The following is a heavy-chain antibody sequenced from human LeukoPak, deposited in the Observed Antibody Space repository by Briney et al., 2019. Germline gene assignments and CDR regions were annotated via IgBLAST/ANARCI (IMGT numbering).Heavy chain of an antibody. CDR2: IYYSGIT. CDR1: GGSMNNYY. Sequence: PSETLSLTCTVSGGSMNNYYWSWIRQPPGKGLEWIAYIYYSGITNYNPSLKSRVTISADTSKNQFSLRLSSVTAADTAVYYCARLEGGRTVEFEYWGQGTLVTVSS. D-gene: IGHD4-23*01. J-gene: IGHJ4*02. V-gene: IGHV4-59*08. CDR3: ARLEGGRTVEFEY.